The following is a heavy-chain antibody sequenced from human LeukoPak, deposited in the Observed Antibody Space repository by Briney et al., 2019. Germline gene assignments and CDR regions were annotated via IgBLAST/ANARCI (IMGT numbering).Heavy chain of an antibody. CDR2: INPNSGGT. J-gene: IGHJ4*02. CDR3: ARERRYCSGGSCYFDY. CDR1: GYTFTGYY. V-gene: IGHV1-2*04. D-gene: IGHD2-15*01. Sequence: ASVKVSCKASGYTFTGYYMHWVRQAPGQGLEWMGWINPNSGGTNYAQKFQGWVTTTRDTSISTAYMELSRLRSDDTAVYYCARERRYCSGGSCYFDYWGQGTLVTVSS.